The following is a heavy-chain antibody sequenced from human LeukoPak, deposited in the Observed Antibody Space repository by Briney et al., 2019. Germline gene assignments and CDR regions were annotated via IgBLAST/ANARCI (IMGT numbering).Heavy chain of an antibody. CDR1: GGSISSYY. CDR2: IYYSGST. D-gene: IGHD2-2*01. V-gene: IGHV4-59*01. CDR3: ARDGGFSSTSCYPDAFDI. Sequence: SETLSLTCTVSGGSISSYYWSWARQPPGKGLEWVGYIYYSGSTNYNPSLRSRVTMSVDTSKNQFSLKLNSVTAADTAVYYCARDGGFSSTSCYPDAFDIWGHGTMVTVSP. J-gene: IGHJ3*02.